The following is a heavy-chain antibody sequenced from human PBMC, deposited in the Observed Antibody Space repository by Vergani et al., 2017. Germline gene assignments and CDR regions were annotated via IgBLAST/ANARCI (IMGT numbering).Heavy chain of an antibody. J-gene: IGHJ4*02. D-gene: IGHD3-10*01. CDR1: GGSITSSSYY. Sequence: QLHLQESGPGLVKPSETLSLTCTVSGGSITSSSYYWGWIRQPPGKGREWIGNIYHSGGAYYNPSLKGRVTISVDTSKNQFSLEVTSVTAADTAVYYCARSRIYYGAGSPDYWGQGTLVTVSS. CDR2: IYHSGGA. CDR3: ARSRIYYGAGSPDY. V-gene: IGHV4-39*01.